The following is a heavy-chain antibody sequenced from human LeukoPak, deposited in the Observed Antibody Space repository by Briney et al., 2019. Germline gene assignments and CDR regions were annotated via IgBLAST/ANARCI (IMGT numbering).Heavy chain of an antibody. V-gene: IGHV3-72*01. CDR3: TRIFYYGTRGYYPDF. CDR1: GFTFSDHH. D-gene: IGHD3-22*01. CDR2: SKNKDYAYST. J-gene: IGHJ4*02. Sequence: GGSLRLSCAASGFTFSDHHMDWVRQAPGRGLEWVGRSKNKDYAYSTVYAASVKGRFTFSRDDPKNSLYLQMNSLTTEDTAVYYCTRIFYYGTRGYYPDFWGQGTLVTVSS.